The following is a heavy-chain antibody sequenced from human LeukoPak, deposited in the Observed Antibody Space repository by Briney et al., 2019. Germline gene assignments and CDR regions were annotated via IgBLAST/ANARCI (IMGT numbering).Heavy chain of an antibody. CDR2: LSGSGGGT. V-gene: IGHV3-23*01. J-gene: IGHJ4*02. CDR1: GITLSNYG. Sequence: QLGGSLRLSCAVSGITLSNYGMSWVRQAPGKGLEWVAGLSGSGGGTNYADSVQGRFTISRDNPKNTLYLQMNSLRAEDTAVYFCAKAGSSGYRYYFDYWGQGILVTVSS. D-gene: IGHD3-22*01. CDR3: AKAGSSGYRYYFDY.